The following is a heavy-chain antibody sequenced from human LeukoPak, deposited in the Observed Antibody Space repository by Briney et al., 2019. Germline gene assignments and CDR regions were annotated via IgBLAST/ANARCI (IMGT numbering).Heavy chain of an antibody. CDR3: ARDRGRLTMVRGVNPVFCFDY. CDR1: GFTFSSYG. Sequence: GGSLRLSCAASGFTFSSYGMHWVRQAPGKGLEWVAFIRYDGSNKYYADSVKGRFTISRDNSKNTLYLQMNSLRAEGTAVYYCARDRGRLTMVRGVNPVFCFDYWGQGTLVTVSS. J-gene: IGHJ4*02. V-gene: IGHV3-30*02. CDR2: IRYDGSNK. D-gene: IGHD3-10*01.